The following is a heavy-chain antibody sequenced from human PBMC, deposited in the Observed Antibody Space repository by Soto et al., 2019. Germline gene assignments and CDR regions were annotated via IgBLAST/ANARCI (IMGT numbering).Heavy chain of an antibody. V-gene: IGHV3-9*01. CDR2: ISTNGINT. D-gene: IGHD6-25*01. Sequence: EVQLVESGGGLVQPGRSLRLSCAASGFSFDDYAMHWVRQAPGKGLEWVSGISTNGINTGYADSVKGRFTISRDNAKNSLYLQMTSLRADDTALYYCAKDKGGTPYYIDSWGQGILVTVSS. J-gene: IGHJ4*02. CDR3: AKDKGGTPYYIDS. CDR1: GFSFDDYA.